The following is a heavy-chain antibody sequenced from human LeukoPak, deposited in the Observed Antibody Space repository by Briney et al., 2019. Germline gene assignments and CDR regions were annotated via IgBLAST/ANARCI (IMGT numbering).Heavy chain of an antibody. CDR1: GFNFSTFT. D-gene: IGHD7-27*01. J-gene: IGHJ4*02. Sequence: GGSLRLSCAASGFNFSTFTMNWVRQAPGKGLEWVSSITSSGSTIFYADSVKGRFTVSRDNAKNSLYLQVYSLTAEDTAVYYCATSLTGESPTPDYWGQGTLVTVSS. CDR3: ATSLTGESPTPDY. V-gene: IGHV3-48*04. CDR2: ITSSGSTI.